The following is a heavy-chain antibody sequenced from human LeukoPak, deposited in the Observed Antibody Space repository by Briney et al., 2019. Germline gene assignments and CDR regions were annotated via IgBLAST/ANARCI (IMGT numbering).Heavy chain of an antibody. D-gene: IGHD2-2*01. Sequence: PSETLSLTCTVSGGSINSSSYYWGWIRQPPGTGLEWIGSIYCSGSTYYNPSLKSRVTISVDTSKNQFSLKLSSVTAADTAVYYCARLWDIVVVPAANFDYWGQGTLVTVSS. CDR1: GGSINSSSYY. J-gene: IGHJ4*02. V-gene: IGHV4-39*01. CDR2: IYCSGST. CDR3: ARLWDIVVVPAANFDY.